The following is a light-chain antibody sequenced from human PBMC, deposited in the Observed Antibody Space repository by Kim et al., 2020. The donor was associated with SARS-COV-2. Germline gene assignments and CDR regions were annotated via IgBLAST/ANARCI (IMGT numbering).Light chain of an antibody. V-gene: IGLV2-8*01. CDR3: QAWDSSTHNYV. Sequence: QSALTQPPSASGSPGQSVAISCSGTSSDFGGYNYVSWYQQHPDKAPKLMIYEVSKRPSGIFERFSGSNSGNTATLTISGTQAMDEADYYCQAWDSSTHNYVFGGGTKVTVL. CDR1: SSDFGGYNY. J-gene: IGLJ1*01. CDR2: EVS.